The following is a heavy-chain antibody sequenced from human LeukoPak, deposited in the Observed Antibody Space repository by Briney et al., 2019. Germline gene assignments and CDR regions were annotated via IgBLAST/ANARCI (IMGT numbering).Heavy chain of an antibody. J-gene: IGHJ4*02. CDR2: IYPSGGGT. D-gene: IGHD3-22*01. CDR3: ARAYSGYSIDF. CDR1: GYTFISYY. V-gene: IGHV1-46*01. Sequence: GASVKVSCKASGYTFISYYMHWVRQAPGHGLVWMGIIYPSGGGTSHAQKFQGRVTMTRDTSTRTVYMELSSLTSEDTAVYYCARAYSGYSIDFWGQGTLVTVSS.